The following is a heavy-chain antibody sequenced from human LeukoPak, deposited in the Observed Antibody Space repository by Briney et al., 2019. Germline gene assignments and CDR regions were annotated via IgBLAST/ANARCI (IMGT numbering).Heavy chain of an antibody. J-gene: IGHJ4*02. CDR3: TRSRGFWELDY. CDR1: GFTFGDYA. CDR2: LRSKAYGGTT. D-gene: IGHD1-7*01. Sequence: PGGSLRLSCTASGFTFGDYAMSWVRQAPGKGLEWVGFLRSKAYGGTTENAASVKGRFTISRDDSKSIAYLQMNSLKTEDTAVYYCTRSRGFWELDYWGQGTLVTVSS. V-gene: IGHV3-49*04.